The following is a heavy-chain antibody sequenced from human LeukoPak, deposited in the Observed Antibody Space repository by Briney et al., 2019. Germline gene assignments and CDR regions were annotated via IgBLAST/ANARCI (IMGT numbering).Heavy chain of an antibody. CDR1: RGSISSSSYY. CDR3: ARTDENYYDSSGPGFDY. CDR2: IYTRGST. J-gene: IGHJ4*02. Sequence: PSETLSLTCTVSRGSISSSSYYWSWIRQPAGKGLEWIGRIYTRGSTNYNPSLRSRVTISVDTSKNQFSLKLSSVTAADTAVYYCARTDENYYDSSGPGFDYWGQGTLVTVSS. D-gene: IGHD3-22*01. V-gene: IGHV4-61*02.